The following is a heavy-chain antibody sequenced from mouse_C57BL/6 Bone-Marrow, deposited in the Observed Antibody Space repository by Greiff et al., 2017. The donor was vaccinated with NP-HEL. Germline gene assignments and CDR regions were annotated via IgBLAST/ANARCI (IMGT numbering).Heavy chain of an antibody. CDR3: ARGGYYGYDA. CDR2: IYPGDGDT. J-gene: IGHJ3*01. CDR1: GYAFSSSW. D-gene: IGHD2-2*01. Sequence: QVQLQQSGPELVKPGASVKISCKASGYAFSSSWMNWVKQRPGKGLEWIGRIYPGDGDTNYNGKFKGKATLTADKSSSTAYMQLSSLTSEDSAVYFCARGGYYGYDAWGQGTLVTVSA. V-gene: IGHV1-82*01.